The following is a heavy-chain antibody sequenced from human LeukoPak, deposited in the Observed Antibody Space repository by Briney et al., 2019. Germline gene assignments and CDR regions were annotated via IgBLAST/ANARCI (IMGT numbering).Heavy chain of an antibody. Sequence: GGSLRLSCAASGFTFSSYWMSWVRQAPGKGLEWVANIKQDGSEKYYVGSVKGRFTISRDNAKNSLYLQMNSLRAEDTAVYYCARDSGRVKLYSSSWYYFDYWGQGTLVTVSS. CDR2: IKQDGSEK. CDR3: ARDSGRVKLYSSSWYYFDY. V-gene: IGHV3-7*01. CDR1: GFTFSSYW. J-gene: IGHJ4*02. D-gene: IGHD6-13*01.